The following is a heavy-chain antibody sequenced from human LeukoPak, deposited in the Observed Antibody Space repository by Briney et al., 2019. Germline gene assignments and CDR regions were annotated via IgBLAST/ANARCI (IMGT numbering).Heavy chain of an antibody. Sequence: GGSLRLSCAASGFTFSSYDMHWVRQAPGKGLEWVAVISYDRSNKKYADSVKGRFTTSRDNSKNTLYLQMNSLRAEDTAVYYCARGSKWFGELIRRGDYYYDYWGREPWSPSPQ. V-gene: IGHV3-30*03. J-gene: IGHJ4*02. CDR2: ISYDRSNK. D-gene: IGHD3-10*01. CDR1: GFTFSSYD. CDR3: ARGSKWFGELIRRGDYYYDY.